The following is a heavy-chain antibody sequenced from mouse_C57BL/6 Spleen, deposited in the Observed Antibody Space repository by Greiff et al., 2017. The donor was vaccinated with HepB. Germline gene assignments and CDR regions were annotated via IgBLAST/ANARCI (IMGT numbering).Heavy chain of an antibody. D-gene: IGHD1-1*01. V-gene: IGHV5-9-1*02. CDR3: TSYYYGSSPAWFAY. CDR1: GFTFSSYA. Sequence: EVKLVESGEGLVKPGGSLKLSCAASGFTFSSYAMSWVRQTPEKRLEWVAYISSGGDYIYYADTVKGRFTISSDNARNTLYLQMSSLKSEDTAMYYCTSYYYGSSPAWFAYWGQGTLVTVSA. J-gene: IGHJ3*01. CDR2: ISSGGDYI.